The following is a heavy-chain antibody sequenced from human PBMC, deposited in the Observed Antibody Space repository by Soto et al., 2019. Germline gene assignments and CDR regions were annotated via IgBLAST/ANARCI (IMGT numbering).Heavy chain of an antibody. CDR3: ARVYDSSGYYFDY. D-gene: IGHD3-22*01. CDR1: GGSISSGGYY. Sequence: SETLSLICTVSGGSISSGGYYWSWIRQHPGEGLEWIGYIYYSGSTYYNPSLKSRVTISVDTSKNQFSLKLSSVTAADTAVYYCARVYDSSGYYFDYWGQGTLVTVSS. CDR2: IYYSGST. V-gene: IGHV4-31*03. J-gene: IGHJ4*02.